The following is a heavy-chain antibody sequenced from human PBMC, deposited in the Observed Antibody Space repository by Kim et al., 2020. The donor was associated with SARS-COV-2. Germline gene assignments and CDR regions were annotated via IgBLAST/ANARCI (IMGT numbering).Heavy chain of an antibody. Sequence: GESLKISCKGSGYSFTSYWIGWVRQMPGKGLEWMGIIYPGDSDTRYSPSFQGQVTISADKSISTAYLQWSSLKASDTAMYYCARHGYSSSWDNNYYYYGMDVWGQGTTVTVSS. V-gene: IGHV5-51*01. CDR2: IYPGDSDT. CDR1: GYSFTSYW. J-gene: IGHJ6*02. D-gene: IGHD6-13*01. CDR3: ARHGYSSSWDNNYYYYGMDV.